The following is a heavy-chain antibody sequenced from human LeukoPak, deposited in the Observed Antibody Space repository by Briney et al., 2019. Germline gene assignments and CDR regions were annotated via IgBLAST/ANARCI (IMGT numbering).Heavy chain of an antibody. Sequence: PSETLSLTCAVSDGSISSSNWWSWVRQPPGKGLEWIGEIYHSGSTNYNPSLKSRVTISVDKSKNQFSLKLSSVTAADTAVYYCAREARYYDSSGYYASYGMDVWGQGTTVTVSS. V-gene: IGHV4-4*02. D-gene: IGHD3-22*01. CDR1: DGSISSSNW. CDR2: IYHSGST. J-gene: IGHJ6*02. CDR3: AREARYYDSSGYYASYGMDV.